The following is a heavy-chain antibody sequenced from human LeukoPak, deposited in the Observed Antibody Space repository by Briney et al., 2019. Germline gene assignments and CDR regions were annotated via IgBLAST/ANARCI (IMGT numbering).Heavy chain of an antibody. J-gene: IGHJ6*03. D-gene: IGHD3-22*01. CDR2: ISRSGSTI. V-gene: IGHV3-11*01. Sequence: SRGSLRLSCATSGFTFSDYYMTWIRQAQGRGLEWLSYISRSGSTIYYADSVKGRFTISRDNAKNSLYLQMDSLRADDTAVYYCARASDYCDSSGTNYHYYYMDVWGNGTTVTVSS. CDR1: GFTFSDYY. CDR3: ARASDYCDSSGTNYHYYYMDV.